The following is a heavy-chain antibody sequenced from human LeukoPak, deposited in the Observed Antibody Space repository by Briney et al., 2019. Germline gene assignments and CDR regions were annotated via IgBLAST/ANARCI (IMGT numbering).Heavy chain of an antibody. CDR1: GGSISGSSHF. J-gene: IGHJ5*02. D-gene: IGHD3-10*01. CDR3: VGSGDRGFDP. V-gene: IGHV4-39*01. Sequence: SETLSLTCTVSGGSISGSSHFWGCIRQAPGKGLEWIGSIYYSGSTFYNPSLKSRVTMSVDTSKNQFSLKLSSVTAADTAVYYCVGSGDRGFDPWGQGTLVTVSS. CDR2: IYYSGST.